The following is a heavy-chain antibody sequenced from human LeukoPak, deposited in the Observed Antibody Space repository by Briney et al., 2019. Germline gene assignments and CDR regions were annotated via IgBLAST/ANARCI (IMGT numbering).Heavy chain of an antibody. D-gene: IGHD2/OR15-2a*01. V-gene: IGHV4-59*01. CDR2: IYYSGST. J-gene: IGHJ4*02. CDR1: GGSISSYY. Sequence: PSETLSLTCTVSGGSISSYYWSWIRQPPGKGLEWIGYIYYSGSTNYNPSLKSRVTISVDTSKNQFSLKLSSVTAADTAVYYCARGPFPPLSFFNYGAQEPLVTFPS. CDR3: ARGPFPPLSFFNY.